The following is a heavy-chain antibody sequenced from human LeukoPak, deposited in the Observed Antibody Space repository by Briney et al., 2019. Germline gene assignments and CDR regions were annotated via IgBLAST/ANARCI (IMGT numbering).Heavy chain of an antibody. CDR2: IYYSGST. V-gene: IGHV4-30-4*01. J-gene: IGHJ4*02. CDR3: ARGFGSSPPTFDY. Sequence: SETLSLTCTVSGVSISSGDYYWSWIRQPPGKGLEWIGYIYYSGSTYYNPFLKSLVTTSVDTSKNQFSLNQSSVTAADTAVYYCARGFGSSPPTFDYWGQGTLVTVSS. CDR1: GVSISSGDYY. D-gene: IGHD2-2*01.